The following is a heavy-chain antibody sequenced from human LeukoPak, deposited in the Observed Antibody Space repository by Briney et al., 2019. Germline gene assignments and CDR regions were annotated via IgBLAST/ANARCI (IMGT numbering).Heavy chain of an antibody. J-gene: IGHJ5*02. CDR3: ARGAAAGPNWFDP. CDR1: GFTFSSYS. D-gene: IGHD6-13*01. CDR2: ISSSSSYI. Sequence: GGSLRLSCAASGFTFSSYSMNWVRQAPGKGLEWVSSISSSSSYIYYADSVKGRFTIPRDNAKNSLYLQMNSLRAEDTAVYYCARGAAAGPNWFDPWGQGTLVTVSS. V-gene: IGHV3-21*01.